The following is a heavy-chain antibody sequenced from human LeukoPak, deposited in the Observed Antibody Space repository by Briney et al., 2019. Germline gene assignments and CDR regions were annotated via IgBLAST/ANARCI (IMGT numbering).Heavy chain of an antibody. D-gene: IGHD2-21*02. V-gene: IGHV3-7*01. J-gene: IGHJ5*02. CDR2: IKVDGSEK. CDR3: ARTDPYCGGDCYSGWFDP. CDR1: GFNFCSYW. Sequence: PGGSLRLSCAASGFNFCSYWMSLVRQAPRKGLELEANIKVDGSEKYYVDSVKVRFTISRDNAKTSLYLQMNSLRAEETAVYYCARTDPYCGGDCYSGWFDPWGQGTLVTVSS.